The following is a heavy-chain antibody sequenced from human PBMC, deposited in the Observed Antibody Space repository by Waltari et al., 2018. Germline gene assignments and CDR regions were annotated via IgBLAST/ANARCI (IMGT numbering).Heavy chain of an antibody. Sequence: LHRQGPAQDVVNPSRTRFFTAICLVGPLVFSFGSWVRKPPGKGLEWIGYIFSTGSTNYNHSLKSRVIMSIDTSNRHFSLKLTSVTAADTAVYYCAKVARSRSSGAAYYHYYMDVWGNGTTVTVSS. V-gene: IGHV4-59*01. CDR1: VGPLVFS. D-gene: IGHD6-6*01. J-gene: IGHJ6*03. CDR3: AKVARSRSSGAAYYHYYMDV. CDR2: IFSTGST.